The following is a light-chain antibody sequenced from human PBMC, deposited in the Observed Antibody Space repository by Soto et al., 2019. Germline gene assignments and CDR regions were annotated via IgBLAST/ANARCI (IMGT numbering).Light chain of an antibody. J-gene: IGKJ1*01. CDR2: AAS. Sequence: EIVMTQLPASLSVSPGERVTLSCRASQSITRDLAWYQQKPGQAPRLLVFAASFRATDIPPRFSGSGSGTDFTLTINSLQSEDFGLYFCQEYTKWPGTFGQGTRVEMK. V-gene: IGKV3-15*01. CDR1: QSITRD. CDR3: QEYTKWPGT.